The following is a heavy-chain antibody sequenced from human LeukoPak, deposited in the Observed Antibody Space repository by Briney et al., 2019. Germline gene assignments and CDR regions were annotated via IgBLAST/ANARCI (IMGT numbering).Heavy chain of an antibody. CDR3: ARVHSSSDYYYYYMDV. CDR1: GGTFSSYA. V-gene: IGHV1-69*13. J-gene: IGHJ6*03. D-gene: IGHD6-6*01. CDR2: IIPIFGTA. Sequence: SVKVSCKASGGTFSSYAISWVRQAPGQGLEWMGGIIPIFGTANYAQKFQGRVTITADESTSTAYMGLSSLRSEDTAVYYCARVHSSSDYYYYYMDVWGKGTTVTVSS.